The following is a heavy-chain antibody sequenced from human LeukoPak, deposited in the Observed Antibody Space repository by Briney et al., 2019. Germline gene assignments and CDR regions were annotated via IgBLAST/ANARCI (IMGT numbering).Heavy chain of an antibody. V-gene: IGHV1-18*01. CDR1: GYTFTSYG. D-gene: IGHD1-20*01. CDR2: ISPYDGNT. J-gene: IGHJ6*04. CDR3: VRVWPPNAVDRGMTYSDFTALDV. Sequence: ASVKVSCKASGYTFTSYGISWVRQAPGQGLQWVGWISPYDGNTNYAQRFQARVTMSIDKSTRTVYMELRRLRLDDTAVYYCVRVWPPNAVDRGMTYSDFTALDVWGKGTTVIVSS.